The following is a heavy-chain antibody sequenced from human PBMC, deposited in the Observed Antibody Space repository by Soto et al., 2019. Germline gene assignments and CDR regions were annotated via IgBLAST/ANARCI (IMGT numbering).Heavy chain of an antibody. J-gene: IGHJ6*02. D-gene: IGHD2-2*01. CDR2: IYTSGST. CDR1: GGSISSYY. Sequence: RSLTCTVSGGSISSYYWSWIRQPAGKGLEWIGRIYTSGSTNYNPSLKSRVTMSVDTSKNQFSLKLSSVTAADTAVYYCARGRCSSTSCYRYYYYGMDVWGQGTTVTVSS. CDR3: ARGRCSSTSCYRYYYYGMDV. V-gene: IGHV4-4*07.